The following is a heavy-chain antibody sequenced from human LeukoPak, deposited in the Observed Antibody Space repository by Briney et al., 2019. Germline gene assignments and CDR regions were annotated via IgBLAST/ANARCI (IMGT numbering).Heavy chain of an antibody. CDR3: ARSPMIVVVIDAFDI. D-gene: IGHD3-22*01. J-gene: IGHJ3*02. CDR2: IYTSGST. CDR1: GGSISSGSYY. Sequence: SQTLSLTCTVSGGSISSGSYYWSWIRQPAGKGLEWIGRIYTSGSTNYIPSLKSRVTISVDTSKKQFSLKLSSVTAADTAVYYCARSPMIVVVIDAFDIWGQGTMVTVSS. V-gene: IGHV4-61*02.